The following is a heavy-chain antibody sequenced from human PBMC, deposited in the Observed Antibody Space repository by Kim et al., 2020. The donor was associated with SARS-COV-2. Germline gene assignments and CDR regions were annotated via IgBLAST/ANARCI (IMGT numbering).Heavy chain of an antibody. J-gene: IGHJ3*01. CDR1: GFTFSSYW. Sequence: GGSLRLSCAASGFTFSSYWMNWVRQAPGSGLEWVANIKPDGSEKFYVDSLKGRFTISRDNAKNSLYLQMNSLRAEDTAVYYCAKDANSHDVWGQGTMVTVS. V-gene: IGHV3-7*03. CDR3: AKDANSHDV. CDR2: IKPDGSEK.